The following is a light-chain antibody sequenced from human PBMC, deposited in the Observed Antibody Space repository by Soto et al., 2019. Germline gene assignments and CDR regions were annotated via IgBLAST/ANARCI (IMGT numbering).Light chain of an antibody. J-gene: IGKJ1*01. CDR1: QSVSSY. Sequence: EIVLTQSPATLSLPPGERATLSCRASQSVSSYLAWYQQKPGQAPRLLIYDASNRATGIPARFSGSGSGTDFTLIISSLEPEDFAVYYCQQRSNWLWTFGQGTKVDIK. CDR3: QQRSNWLWT. CDR2: DAS. V-gene: IGKV3-11*01.